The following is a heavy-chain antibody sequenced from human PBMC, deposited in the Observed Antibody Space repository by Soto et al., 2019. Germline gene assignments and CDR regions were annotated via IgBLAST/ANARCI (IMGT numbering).Heavy chain of an antibody. J-gene: IGHJ4*02. CDR3: ATVDTGGGY. CDR2: ISGSGGST. V-gene: IGHV3-23*04. D-gene: IGHD5-18*01. CDR1: GFTFSSYS. Sequence: EVQLVESGGGLVKPGASLRLSCAASGFTFSSYSMNWVRQAPGKGLEWVSAISGSGGSTYYADSVKGRFTISRDNSKNTLYLQMNSLRAEDTAVYYCATVDTGGGYWGQGTLVTVSS.